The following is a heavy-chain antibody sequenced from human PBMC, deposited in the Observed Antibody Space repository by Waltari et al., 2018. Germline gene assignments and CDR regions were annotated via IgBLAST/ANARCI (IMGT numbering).Heavy chain of an antibody. V-gene: IGHV1-69*12. CDR1: GGAFGSYA. J-gene: IGHJ3*02. Sequence: QVQLVQSGAEVKKPGSSVKVSCKASGGAFGSYAITWVGQAPGHGLEGVGGMIPIYGTQNFAQKFQGRVTFTADESTTTAYMELTSLKSEDTAIYYCARRNLGYAFDIWGQGTLVTVSS. CDR3: ARRNLGYAFDI. D-gene: IGHD1-26*01. CDR2: MIPIYGTQ.